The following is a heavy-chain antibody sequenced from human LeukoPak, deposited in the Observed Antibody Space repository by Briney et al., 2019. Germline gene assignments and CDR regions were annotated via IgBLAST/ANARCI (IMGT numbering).Heavy chain of an antibody. CDR1: GYSFTSYW. V-gene: IGHV5-51*01. CDR3: ARHSDWRFDY. J-gene: IGHJ4*02. D-gene: IGHD3-9*01. CDR2: IYPADSDT. Sequence: GESLKISCKGSGYSFTSYWIAWGRQMPGKGLEWMGIIYPADSDTRYSPSFQGQVTISADKSISTAYLQWSSLKASDTAMYYCARHSDWRFDYWGQGTLVTVSS.